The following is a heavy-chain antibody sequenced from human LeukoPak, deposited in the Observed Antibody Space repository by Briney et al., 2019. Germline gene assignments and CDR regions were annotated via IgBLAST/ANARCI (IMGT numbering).Heavy chain of an antibody. D-gene: IGHD6-13*01. J-gene: IGHJ4*02. Sequence: GASVKVSCKASGYTFTGYYMHWVRQAPGQGLEWMGGITHDSGGTNYAQKFQGRVTMTRDTSISTAYMELSRLRSDDTAVYYCAIGASGYSSSWSLKFDYWGQGTLVTVSS. CDR1: GYTFTGYY. V-gene: IGHV1-2*02. CDR2: ITHDSGGT. CDR3: AIGASGYSSSWSLKFDY.